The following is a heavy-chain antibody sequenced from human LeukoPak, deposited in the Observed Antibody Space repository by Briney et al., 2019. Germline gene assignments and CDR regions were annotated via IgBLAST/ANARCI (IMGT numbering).Heavy chain of an antibody. D-gene: IGHD7-27*01. J-gene: IGHJ4*02. CDR2: ITSSSGTV. CDR3: ARVSGDWY. V-gene: IGHV3-48*01. Sequence: PGGSLRLSCAASGFSFSRYSVHWVRQAPGKGLEWVSYITSSSGTVYYADSVKGRFTISRDNAKNSLYLQMNSLRAGDTAVYYCARVSGDWYWGQGTLVTVSS. CDR1: GFSFSRYS.